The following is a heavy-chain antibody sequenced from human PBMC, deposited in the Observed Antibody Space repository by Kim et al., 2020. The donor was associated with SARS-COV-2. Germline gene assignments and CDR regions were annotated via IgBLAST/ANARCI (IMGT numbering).Heavy chain of an antibody. CDR2: ISYDGSNK. CDR1: GFTFSSYA. D-gene: IGHD3-9*01. J-gene: IGHJ4*02. CDR3: AREGMYYDILTGYYNDRTYFDY. Sequence: GGSLRLSCAASGFTFSSYAMHWVRQAPGKGLEWVAVISYDGSNKYYADSVKGRFTISRDNSKNTLYLQMNSLRAEDTAVYYCAREGMYYDILTGYYNDRTYFDYWGQGALVTVSS. V-gene: IGHV3-30*04.